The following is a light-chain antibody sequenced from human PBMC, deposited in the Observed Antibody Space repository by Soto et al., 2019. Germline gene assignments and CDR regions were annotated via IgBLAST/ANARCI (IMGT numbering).Light chain of an antibody. CDR3: SSYTSSSTYVI. CDR1: SSDIGGYNY. Sequence: QSALTQPASVSGSPGQSITICCTGTSSDIGGYNYVSWYQQHPGKAPKLMIYEVNDRPSGVSNRFSGSKSGNTASLTISGLQAEDEADYYCSSYTSSSTYVIFGGGTKLTVL. J-gene: IGLJ2*01. CDR2: EVN. V-gene: IGLV2-14*01.